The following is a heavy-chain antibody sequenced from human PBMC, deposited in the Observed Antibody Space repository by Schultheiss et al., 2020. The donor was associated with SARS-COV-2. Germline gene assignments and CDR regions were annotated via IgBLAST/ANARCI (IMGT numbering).Heavy chain of an antibody. Sequence: SETLSLTCTVSGGSISRSGYYWGWIRQSPGKGLEWIGYIGYINYIESAFYNPSLKSRLFISGDTSKNQFSLRLTSTTAADTAVYYCARQEWLVPPGVDYWGQGTLVTVSS. CDR2: INYIESA. J-gene: IGHJ4*02. CDR1: GGSISRSGYY. V-gene: IGHV4-30-4*08. CDR3: ARQEWLVPPGVDY. D-gene: IGHD6-19*01.